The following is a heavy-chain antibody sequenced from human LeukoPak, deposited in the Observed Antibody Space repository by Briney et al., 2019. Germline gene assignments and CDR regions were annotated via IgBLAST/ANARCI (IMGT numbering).Heavy chain of an antibody. J-gene: IGHJ2*01. V-gene: IGHV3-43*02. CDR1: GFTFDAYA. CDR2: ISDDGGST. CDR3: AKDFSWYLDL. Sequence: GGSLRLSCAASGFTFDAYAMHWVRQAPGKALERVSLISDDGGSTHYAGSVRGRFAISRDNNKNSLYLQMSSLRTEDTALYYCAKDFSWYLDLWGRGTLVTVSS.